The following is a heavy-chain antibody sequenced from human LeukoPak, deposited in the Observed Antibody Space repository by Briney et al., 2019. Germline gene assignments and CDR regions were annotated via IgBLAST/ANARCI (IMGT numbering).Heavy chain of an antibody. Sequence: PSETLSLTCAVYGGSFSGYYWSWIRQPPGKGLEWIGEINHSGSTNYNPSLKSRVTISVDTSKDQFSLKLSSVTAADTAVYYCARGLKGAARPLGCWGQGTLVTVSS. CDR1: GGSFSGYY. J-gene: IGHJ4*02. D-gene: IGHD6-6*01. V-gene: IGHV4-34*01. CDR3: ARGLKGAARPLGC. CDR2: INHSGST.